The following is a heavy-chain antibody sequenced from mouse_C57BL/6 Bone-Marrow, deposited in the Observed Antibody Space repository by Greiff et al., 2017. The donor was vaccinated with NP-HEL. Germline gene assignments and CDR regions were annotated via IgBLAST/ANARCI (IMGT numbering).Heavy chain of an antibody. Sequence: EVQGVESEGGLVQSGRERKREGKEEGGGWGEGGVGGVREVPEKGLEWVANINYDGSSTYYLDSLKSRFIISRDNAKNILYLQMSSLKSEDTATYYCARDRRDYGSSGYYAMDYWGQGTSVTVSS. V-gene: IGHV5-16*01. CDR3: ARDRRDYGSSGYYAMDY. CDR2: INYDGSST. D-gene: IGHD1-1*01. J-gene: IGHJ4*01. CDR1: GGGWGEGG.